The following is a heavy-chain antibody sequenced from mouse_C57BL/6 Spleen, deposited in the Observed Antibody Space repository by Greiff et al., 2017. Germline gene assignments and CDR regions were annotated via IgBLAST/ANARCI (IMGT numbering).Heavy chain of an antibody. V-gene: IGHV5-4*01. J-gene: IGHJ2*01. CDR1: GFTFSSYA. Sequence: EVMLVESGGGLVKPGGSLKLSCAASGFTFSSYAMSWVRQTPEKRLEWVATISDGGNYTYYPDNVKGRFTISRDNAKNNLYLQMSHLKSEDTAMYYCARDRGGYGNSHFDYWGQGTTLTVSS. CDR2: ISDGGNYT. D-gene: IGHD2-10*02. CDR3: ARDRGGYGNSHFDY.